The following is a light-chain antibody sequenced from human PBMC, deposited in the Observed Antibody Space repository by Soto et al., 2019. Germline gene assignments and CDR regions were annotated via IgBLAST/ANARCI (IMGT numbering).Light chain of an antibody. J-gene: IGKJ1*01. CDR2: GAS. CDR3: QQYNNLPRT. V-gene: IGKV3-15*01. CDR1: QSVSSN. Sequence: VISVSPATLAVSPRERATLSCRASQSVSSNLAWYQQKPGQAPRLLIYGASTRATGVPARFSGSGSGTEFTLTISSLQSEDFAVYYCQQYNNLPRTFGQGTKVDIK.